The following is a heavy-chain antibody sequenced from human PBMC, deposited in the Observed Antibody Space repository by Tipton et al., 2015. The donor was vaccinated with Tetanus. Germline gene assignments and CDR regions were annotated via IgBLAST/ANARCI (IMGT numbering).Heavy chain of an antibody. Sequence: SLRLSCAASGFTFSSYAMSWVRQAPGKGLEWVSAIGGSGGSTYYADSVKGRFTTSRDNSKNTLYLQMNSLRAEDTAVYYCAKGRTVTTSVYWGQGTLVTVSS. V-gene: IGHV3-23*01. D-gene: IGHD4-17*01. CDR1: GFTFSSYA. J-gene: IGHJ4*02. CDR3: AKGRTVTTSVY. CDR2: IGGSGGST.